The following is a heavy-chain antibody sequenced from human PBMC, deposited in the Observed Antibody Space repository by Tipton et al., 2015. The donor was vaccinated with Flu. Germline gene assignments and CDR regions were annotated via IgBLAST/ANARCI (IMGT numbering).Heavy chain of an antibody. Sequence: FLRLSCAASGFTFSNAWMSWVRQAPGKGLEWVGRIKSKTDGGTTDYAAPVKGRFTISRDDSKKTLYLQMNSLKTEDTAVYYCTTDRGGRSSSWYYYYGMDVWGQGTTVTVSS. D-gene: IGHD6-13*01. V-gene: IGHV3-15*01. CDR1: GFTFSNAW. CDR3: TTDRGGRSSSWYYYYGMDV. CDR2: IKSKTDGGTT. J-gene: IGHJ6*02.